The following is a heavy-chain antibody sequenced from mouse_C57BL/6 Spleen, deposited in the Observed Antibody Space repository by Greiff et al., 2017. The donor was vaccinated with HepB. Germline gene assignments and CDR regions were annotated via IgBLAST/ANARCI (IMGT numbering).Heavy chain of an antibody. Sequence: QVQLQQPGAELVRPGSSVKLSCKASGYTFTSYWMHWVKQRPIQGLEWIGNIDPSDSETHYNQKFKDKATLTVDKSSSTAYMQLSSLTSEDSAVYYCARWSSLYAMDYWGQVTSVTVSS. CDR3: ARWSSLYAMDY. J-gene: IGHJ4*01. CDR2: IDPSDSET. V-gene: IGHV1-52*01. D-gene: IGHD6-2*01. CDR1: GYTFTSYW.